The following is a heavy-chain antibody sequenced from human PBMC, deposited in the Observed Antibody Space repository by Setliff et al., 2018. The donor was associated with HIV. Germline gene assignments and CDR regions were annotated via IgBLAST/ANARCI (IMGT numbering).Heavy chain of an antibody. CDR1: GDSVSSKSAA. J-gene: IGHJ6*03. V-gene: IGHV6-1*01. CDR2: TYYRSKWNS. CDR3: AHSPRRGYSYGSYYYYYYYVDV. D-gene: IGHD5-18*01. Sequence: SQTLSLTCAISGDSVSSKSAAWNWLRQSPSRGLEWLGRTYYRSKWNSDYAPSVKSRVTINPDTSKNKFSLQLNSVTPEDTAVYYCAHSPRRGYSYGSYYYYYYYVDVWGKGTTVTVSS.